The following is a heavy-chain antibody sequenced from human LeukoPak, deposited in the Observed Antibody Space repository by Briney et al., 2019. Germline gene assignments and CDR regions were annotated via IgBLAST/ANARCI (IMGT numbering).Heavy chain of an antibody. CDR2: IYYSGST. CDR1: GGSISSYY. Sequence: SETLSLTCTVSGGSISSYYWSWIRQPPGKGLEWIGYIYYSGSTNYNPSLKSRVTISEDKSKNQFSLKLSSVTAADTAVYYCARSKYYYGSGSYYNSPFDYWGQGTLVTVSS. D-gene: IGHD3-10*01. J-gene: IGHJ4*02. CDR3: ARSKYYYGSGSYYNSPFDY. V-gene: IGHV4-59*08.